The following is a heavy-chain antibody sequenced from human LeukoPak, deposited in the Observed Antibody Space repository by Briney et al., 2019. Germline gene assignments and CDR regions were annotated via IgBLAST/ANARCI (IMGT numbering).Heavy chain of an antibody. CDR2: INHSGST. D-gene: IGHD2-2*02. V-gene: IGHV4-34*01. J-gene: IGHJ4*02. Sequence: PSETLSLTCTVAGGSMSGYYWSWIRQPPGKGLEWIGEINHSGSTNYNPSLKSRVTISVDTSKNQFSLKLGSVTAADTAVYYCARVADSDIVVVPAAIWDYWGQGTLVTVSS. CDR3: ARVADSDIVVVPAAIWDY. CDR1: GGSMSGYY.